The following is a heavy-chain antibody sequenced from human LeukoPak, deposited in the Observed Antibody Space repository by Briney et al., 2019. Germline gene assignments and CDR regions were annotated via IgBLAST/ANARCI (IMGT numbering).Heavy chain of an antibody. J-gene: IGHJ3*02. V-gene: IGHV3-23*01. CDR2: ISGSGGST. D-gene: IGHD3-16*02. CDR1: GFTFSSYA. Sequence: PGGSLRLSCAASGFTFSSYAMSWVRQAPGKGLEWVSAISGSGGSTYYADSAKGRFTISRDNSKNTLYLQMNSLRAEDTAVYYCAKERGDYVWGSYRYTAHAFDIWGQGTMVTVSS. CDR3: AKERGDYVWGSYRYTAHAFDI.